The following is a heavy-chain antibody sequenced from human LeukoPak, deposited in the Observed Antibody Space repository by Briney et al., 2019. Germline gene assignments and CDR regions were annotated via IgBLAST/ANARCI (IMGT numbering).Heavy chain of an antibody. J-gene: IGHJ4*02. CDR2: IYPRDGST. V-gene: IGHV1-46*01. CDR1: GYSYTSNY. Sequence: ASVKVSCKASGYSYTSNYIHWVRQAPGQGLGWMGMIYPRDGSTSYAQKFQGRVTVTRDTSTSTVHMELSGLRSEDTAVYYCARDQEAFDYWGQGTLVTVSS. CDR3: ARDQEAFDY.